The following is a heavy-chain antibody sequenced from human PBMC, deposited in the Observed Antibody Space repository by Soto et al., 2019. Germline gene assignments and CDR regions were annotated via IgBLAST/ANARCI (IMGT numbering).Heavy chain of an antibody. CDR2: IIPIFGAA. CDR3: ARAESLDGTFDY. Sequence: ASVKVSCKASGGTFSSYAISWVRQAPGQGLEWMGGIIPIFGAANYAQKFQGRVTITADKSTSTAYMELSSLRSEDTAVYYCARAESLDGTFDYWGQGTLVTVS. CDR1: GGTFSSYA. D-gene: IGHD1-1*01. J-gene: IGHJ4*02. V-gene: IGHV1-69*06.